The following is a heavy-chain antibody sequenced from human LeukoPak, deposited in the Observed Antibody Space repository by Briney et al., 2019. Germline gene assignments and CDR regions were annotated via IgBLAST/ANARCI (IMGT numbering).Heavy chain of an antibody. CDR2: IYYSGST. CDR3: ARRTDTEIFDY. V-gene: IGHV4-39*01. D-gene: IGHD1-1*01. Sequence: SETLSLTCTVSGGSISSSSYYWGWIRQPPGKGLEWIGSIYYSGSTYYNPSLKSRVTISVDTSKNQFSLKLSSVTAADTAVYYCARRTDTEIFDYWGQGTLVTVSS. CDR1: GGSISSSSYY. J-gene: IGHJ4*02.